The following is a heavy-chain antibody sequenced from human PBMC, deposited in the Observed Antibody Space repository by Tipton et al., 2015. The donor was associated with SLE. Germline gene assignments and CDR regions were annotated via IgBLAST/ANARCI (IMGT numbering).Heavy chain of an antibody. CDR2: ISAYNGNT. D-gene: IGHD5-12*01. J-gene: IGHJ4*02. Sequence: QSGPEVKKPGASVKVSCKASGYTFTSYGISWVRQAPGQGLEWMGWISAYNGNTNYAQKLHGRVTMTTDTSTSTAYMELRSLRSDDTAVDYCTLRWPDTWTTVYWGQGTLVTVAS. CDR1: GYTFTSYG. V-gene: IGHV1-18*01. CDR3: TLRWPDTWTTVY.